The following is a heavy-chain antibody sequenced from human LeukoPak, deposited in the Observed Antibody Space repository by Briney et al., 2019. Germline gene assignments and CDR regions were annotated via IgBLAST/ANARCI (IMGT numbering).Heavy chain of an antibody. CDR2: TYYRSKWYN. Sequence: SQTLSLTCAISGDSVSSNSAAWNWIRQSPSRGLEWLGRTYYRSKWYNDYAVSVKSRITINPDTSKDQFSLQLSSVTPEDTAVYYCTRVVGYCSGGSCYDNWFDPWGQGTLVTVSS. CDR1: GDSVSSNSAA. V-gene: IGHV6-1*01. D-gene: IGHD2-15*01. J-gene: IGHJ5*02. CDR3: TRVVGYCSGGSCYDNWFDP.